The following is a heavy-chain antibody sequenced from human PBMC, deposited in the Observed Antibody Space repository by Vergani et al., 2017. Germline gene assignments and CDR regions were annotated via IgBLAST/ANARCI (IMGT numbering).Heavy chain of an antibody. D-gene: IGHD2-2*01. CDR3: ARAIGYGSSTSCYDWYFDR. J-gene: IGHJ2*01. V-gene: IGHV3-21*01. CDR1: GFTFSSYS. Sequence: EVQLVESGGGLVKPGGSLRLSCAASGFTFSSYSMNWVRQAPGKGLEWVSSISSSSSYIYYADSVKGRFTISRDNAKNSLYLQMNSLRAEDTAVYYCARAIGYGSSTSCYDWYFDRWGGGSLVTVSS. CDR2: ISSSSSYI.